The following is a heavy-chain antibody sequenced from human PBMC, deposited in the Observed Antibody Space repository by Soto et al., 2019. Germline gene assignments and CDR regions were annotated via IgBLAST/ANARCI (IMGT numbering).Heavy chain of an antibody. V-gene: IGHV4-59*02. D-gene: IGHD2-15*01. CDR3: VTGSGSSTSDAFDI. J-gene: IGHJ3*02. Sequence: QVQLQGSGPGLVKPSETLSLTCIVFGGSVTTYYWTWIRQPPGTGLEWIGFTSHSGSTNYNPSLKSRVTMSVDPSKNQFSLKLNSVTAADTAVYYCVTGSGSSTSDAFDIWDRGTMVTVSS. CDR1: GGSVTTYY. CDR2: TSHSGST.